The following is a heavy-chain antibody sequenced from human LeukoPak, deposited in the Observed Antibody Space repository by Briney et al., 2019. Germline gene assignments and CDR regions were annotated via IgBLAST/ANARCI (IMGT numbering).Heavy chain of an antibody. CDR2: IYRSGST. V-gene: IGHV4-38-2*02. Sequence: SETLSLTCTVSGYSISSGYYWVWIRHPPGKGLECIGSIYRSGSTNYNPSLNSRVTISVDTSKNQFSLKVSSVPAADTDVSYCARHVTSGYSSGWYHDYWGQGTLVTVSS. D-gene: IGHD6-19*01. J-gene: IGHJ4*02. CDR1: GYSISSGYY. CDR3: ARHVTSGYSSGWYHDY.